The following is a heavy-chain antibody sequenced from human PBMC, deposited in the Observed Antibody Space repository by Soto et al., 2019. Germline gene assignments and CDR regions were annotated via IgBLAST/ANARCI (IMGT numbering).Heavy chain of an antibody. CDR2: ISSSGSTI. CDR1: GFTFSDYY. J-gene: IGHJ6*03. D-gene: IGHD1-1*01. V-gene: IGHV3-11*01. Sequence: GGSLRLSCAASGFTFSDYYMSWIRQAPGKGLEWVSYISSSGSTIYYADSVKGRFTISRDNAKNSLYLQMNSLRAEDTAVYYCAKDSTTGNYYYYYMDVWGKGTTVTVSS. CDR3: AKDSTTGNYYYYYMDV.